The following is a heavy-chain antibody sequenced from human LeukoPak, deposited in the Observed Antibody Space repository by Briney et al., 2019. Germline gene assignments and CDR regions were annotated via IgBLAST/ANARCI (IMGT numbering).Heavy chain of an antibody. V-gene: IGHV4-34*12. J-gene: IGHJ4*02. CDR3: ARDFRGGYDFWSGYYTPYYFDY. D-gene: IGHD3-3*01. CDR2: IIHSGRI. Sequence: SETLSLTCGVYGGSFSGHYWSWIRQPPGKGLEWIGEIIHSGRINYNPSLKSRVTISIDTSKNQFSLRLSSVTAADTAVYYCARDFRGGYDFWSGYYTPYYFDYWGQGTLVTVSP. CDR1: GGSFSGHY.